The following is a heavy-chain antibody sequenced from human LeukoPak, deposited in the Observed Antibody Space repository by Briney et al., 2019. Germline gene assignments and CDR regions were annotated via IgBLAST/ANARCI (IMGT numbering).Heavy chain of an antibody. V-gene: IGHV1-58*01. D-gene: IGHD5-24*01. CDR1: GFTFTISA. Sequence: GTSVKVSCKASGFTFTISAVQWVRQARGQRLEWIGWIVVGSGNTNYEQKFQERVTITRDMSTSTAYMELSSLRSEDTAVYYCAAREMATIGYFDYWGQGTLVTVSS. J-gene: IGHJ4*02. CDR3: AAREMATIGYFDY. CDR2: IVVGSGNT.